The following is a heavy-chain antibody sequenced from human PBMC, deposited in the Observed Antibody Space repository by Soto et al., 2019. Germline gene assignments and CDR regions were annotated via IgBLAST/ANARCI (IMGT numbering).Heavy chain of an antibody. J-gene: IGHJ3*01. Sequence: GGSLRLSCAASGFTFSNAWMSWVRQAPGKGLEWVGPIKSKTDGGKTYYAAPEKGRFTISRYESKNTLDLQMNSLKTEDTAVYYCTTLYHSLWGSLNWGQGTMVTVSS. V-gene: IGHV3-15*01. CDR1: GFTFSNAW. CDR2: IKSKTDGGKT. D-gene: IGHD7-27*01. CDR3: TTLYHSLWGSLN.